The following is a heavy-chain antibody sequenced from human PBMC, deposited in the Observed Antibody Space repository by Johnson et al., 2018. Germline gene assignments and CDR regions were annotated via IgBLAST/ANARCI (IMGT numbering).Heavy chain of an antibody. Sequence: EVQLVETGTEVKKPGESLNISCQVSGYDFTNYWIGWVRQMPGTGLEWMGVIYPHDSDTSYSPSFQGQVTIPADKSISTAYLRWGSLKASDTAMYYCARRSAGGAWDYWGRGTLVTVSS. V-gene: IGHV5-51*01. CDR1: GYDFTNYW. CDR2: IYPHDSDT. CDR3: ARRSAGGAWDY. D-gene: IGHD2-21*02. J-gene: IGHJ4*02.